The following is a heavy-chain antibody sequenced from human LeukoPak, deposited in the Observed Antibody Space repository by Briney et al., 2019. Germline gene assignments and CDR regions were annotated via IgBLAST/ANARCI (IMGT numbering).Heavy chain of an antibody. CDR3: ARDQEGFGSD. J-gene: IGHJ4*02. Sequence: SVKVSCKTSGGSFNNFAISWVRQAPGQGLEWMARIIPILDIANYAQKFQDRVTTIADKSTSTAYMELSSLRSDDTAVYFCARDQEGFGSDWGQGTLVTVSS. V-gene: IGHV1-69*04. D-gene: IGHD3-16*01. CDR2: IIPILDIA. CDR1: GGSFNNFA.